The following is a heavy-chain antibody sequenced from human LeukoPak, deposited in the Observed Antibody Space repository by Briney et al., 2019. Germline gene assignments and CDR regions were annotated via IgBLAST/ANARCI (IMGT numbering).Heavy chain of an antibody. Sequence: GGSLRLSCAAYGFTFSNAWMNWVRQAPGKGLEWVGRIKSKTGGGTTDYAAPVKGRFTISRDDSKNTLYLQMNSLKTEDTAVYYCTTSLMSWGQGTLVSVSS. D-gene: IGHD2-8*01. CDR1: GFTFSNAW. V-gene: IGHV3-15*07. CDR3: TTSLMS. J-gene: IGHJ5*02. CDR2: IKSKTGGGTT.